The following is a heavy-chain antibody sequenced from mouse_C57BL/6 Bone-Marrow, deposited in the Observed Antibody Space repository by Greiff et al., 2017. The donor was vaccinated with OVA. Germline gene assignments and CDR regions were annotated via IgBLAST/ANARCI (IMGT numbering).Heavy chain of an antibody. CDR2: IDPSDSYT. V-gene: IGHV1-59*01. CDR3: ATPGFAY. J-gene: IGHJ3*01. Sequence: LQPGAELVRPGTSVKLSCKASGYTFTSYWMHWVKQRPGQGLEWIGVIDPSDSYTNYNQKFKGKATLTVDTSSSTAYMQLSSLTSEDSAVYYCATPGFAYWGQGTLVTVSA. CDR1: GYTFTSYW.